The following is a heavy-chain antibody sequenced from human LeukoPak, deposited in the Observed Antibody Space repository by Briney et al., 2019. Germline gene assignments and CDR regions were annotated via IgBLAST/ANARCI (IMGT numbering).Heavy chain of an antibody. V-gene: IGHV4-39*07. CDR2: IYYSGST. D-gene: IGHD3-22*01. CDR1: GGSISSSSYY. Sequence: PSETLSLTCTVSGGSISSSSYYWGWIRQPPGKGLEWIGSIYYSGSTYYNPSLKSRVTISVDTSKNQFSLKLSSVTAADTAVYYCARDLSYYYDSSGYPISGNWFDPWGQGTLVTVSS. J-gene: IGHJ5*02. CDR3: ARDLSYYYDSSGYPISGNWFDP.